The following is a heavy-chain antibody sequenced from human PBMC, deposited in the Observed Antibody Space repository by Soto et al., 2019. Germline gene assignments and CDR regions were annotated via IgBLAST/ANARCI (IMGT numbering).Heavy chain of an antibody. Sequence: QPGGSLRLSCEASGFTDSSNFMSWVRQAPGKGLEWVSVSYSGGSTYHADSVKDRFIISRDNSKNTLYLQMSSLRAEDTAVYYCARAHINNYLVYWGQGT. V-gene: IGHV3-66*01. J-gene: IGHJ4*02. CDR2: SYSGGST. CDR1: GFTDSSNF. CDR3: ARAHINNYLVY. D-gene: IGHD2-21*01.